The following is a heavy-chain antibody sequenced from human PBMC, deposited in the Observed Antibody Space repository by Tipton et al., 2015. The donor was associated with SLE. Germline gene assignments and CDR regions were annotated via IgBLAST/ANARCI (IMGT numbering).Heavy chain of an antibody. J-gene: IGHJ4*02. Sequence: QLVQSGAEVKKPGASVKVSCKASGYTFTGYYMHWVRQAPGQGLEWMGWINTNSGGTNYTQKFQGRVTMTRDTSIITAYMELSRLRSDDTAMYYCARGIYNGYDFDYWGQGTLVTVSS. CDR3: ARGIYNGYDFDY. CDR1: GYTFTGYY. V-gene: IGHV1-2*02. D-gene: IGHD5-12*01. CDR2: INTNSGGT.